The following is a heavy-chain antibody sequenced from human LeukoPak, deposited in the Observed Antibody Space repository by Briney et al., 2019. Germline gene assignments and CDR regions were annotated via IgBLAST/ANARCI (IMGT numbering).Heavy chain of an antibody. CDR2: IYYSGST. V-gene: IGHV4-59*08. CDR1: GGSISSYY. D-gene: IGHD3-22*01. Sequence: SETLSLTCTVSGGSISSYYWSWIRQPPGKGLEWIGYIYYSGSTNYNPSLKSRVTISVDTSKNQFSLKLSSVTAADTAVYYCARHLNYYDSSGYYYPYYFDYWGQGTLVTVSS. CDR3: ARHLNYYDSSGYYYPYYFDY. J-gene: IGHJ4*02.